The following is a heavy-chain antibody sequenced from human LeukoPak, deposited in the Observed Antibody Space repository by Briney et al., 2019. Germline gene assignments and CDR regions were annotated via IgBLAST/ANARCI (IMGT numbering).Heavy chain of an antibody. CDR1: GFTFRNYE. Sequence: GGSLRLSREASGFTFRNYEMNWVRQAPGKGLEWISYITTTGDRVQYADSVKGRFTISRDNAKNSLYLEMNSLRAEDTRVYFCARGTKDYWGQGSLVVVSS. CDR2: ITTTGDRV. CDR3: ARGTKDY. V-gene: IGHV3-48*03. J-gene: IGHJ4*02. D-gene: IGHD2-2*01.